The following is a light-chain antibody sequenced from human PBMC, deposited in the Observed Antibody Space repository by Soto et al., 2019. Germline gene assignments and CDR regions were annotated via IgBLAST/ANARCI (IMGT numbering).Light chain of an antibody. Sequence: EIVLTQSPATLSLSPGERATLSCRASQSVSSYLAWYQQKRGRAPRLLIYDASNRATGIPARFSGSGSGTNFTLTISSLEPEDFAVYYCQQRSNWPRLTFGGGTKVEIK. CDR2: DAS. CDR3: QQRSNWPRLT. V-gene: IGKV3-11*01. CDR1: QSVSSY. J-gene: IGKJ4*01.